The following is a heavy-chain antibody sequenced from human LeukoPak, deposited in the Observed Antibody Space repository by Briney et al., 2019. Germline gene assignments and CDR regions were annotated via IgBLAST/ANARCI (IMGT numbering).Heavy chain of an antibody. Sequence: GRSLRLSCAASGFTFSSYGMHWVRQAPGKGLEGVAVIWYDGSNKYYADSVKGRFTISRDNSKNTLYLQMNSLRAEDTAVYYCAREGTTDYYYYMDVWGKGTTVTVSS. V-gene: IGHV3-33*01. CDR2: IWYDGSNK. CDR3: AREGTTDYYYYMDV. J-gene: IGHJ6*03. CDR1: GFTFSSYG. D-gene: IGHD1/OR15-1a*01.